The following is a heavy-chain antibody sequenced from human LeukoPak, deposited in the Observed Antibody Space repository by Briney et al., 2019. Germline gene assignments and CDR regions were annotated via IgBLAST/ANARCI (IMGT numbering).Heavy chain of an antibody. CDR3: ARYKNDAFDI. Sequence: SETLSLTCTVSGCSISSSYWSWIRQPPGKRLEWIGYIYYSGRSHYNPSLKSRVTISVDTSKNQFYLKLSSVTSADTAMYYCARYKNDAFDIWGQGKMVTVS. V-gene: IGHV4-59*08. CDR1: GCSISSSY. CDR2: IYYSGRS. D-gene: IGHD1-14*01. J-gene: IGHJ3*02.